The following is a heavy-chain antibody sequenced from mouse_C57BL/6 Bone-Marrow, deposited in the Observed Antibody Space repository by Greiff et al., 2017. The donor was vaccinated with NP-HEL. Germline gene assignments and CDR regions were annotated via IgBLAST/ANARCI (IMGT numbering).Heavy chain of an antibody. J-gene: IGHJ3*01. CDR1: GYTFTSYG. D-gene: IGHD2-4*01. Sequence: VQLQQSGAELARPVASVKLSCKASGYTFTSYGISWVKQRTGQGLEWIGEIYPRSGNTYYNEKFKGKATLTADKSSSTAYMELRSLTSEDSAVYFCARGGYDYAFAYWGQGTLVTVSA. CDR3: ARGGYDYAFAY. CDR2: IYPRSGNT. V-gene: IGHV1-81*01.